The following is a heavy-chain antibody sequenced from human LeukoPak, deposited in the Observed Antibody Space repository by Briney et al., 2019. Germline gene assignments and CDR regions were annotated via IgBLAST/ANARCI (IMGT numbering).Heavy chain of an antibody. Sequence: SETLSLTCTVSGGSISSYYWSWIRQPPGKGLEGIANIYHTGSTNYNPSLSSRVTISIDTAKNQFSLKLTSVTAADTAVYYCARRGRNSSGWQDYLWGQGTLVTVSS. CDR2: IYHTGST. CDR1: GGSISSYY. CDR3: ARRGRNSSGWQDYL. J-gene: IGHJ4*02. D-gene: IGHD6-25*01. V-gene: IGHV4-59*01.